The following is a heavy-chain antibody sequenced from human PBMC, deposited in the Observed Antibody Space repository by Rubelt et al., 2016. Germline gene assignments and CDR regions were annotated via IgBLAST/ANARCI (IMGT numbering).Heavy chain of an antibody. CDR2: ISAYNGNT. J-gene: IGHJ3*02. V-gene: IGHV1-18*01. Sequence: QVQLVQSGAEVKKPGASVKVSCTASGYTFTSYGISWVRQAPGQGLEWMGWISAYNGNTNYAQKIQGRVTMTTDTSTSTAYMELRSLRSDDTAVYYCARDRTWLVPGLDAFDIWGQGTMVTVSS. CDR3: ARDRTWLVPGLDAFDI. CDR1: GYTFTSYG. D-gene: IGHD6-19*01.